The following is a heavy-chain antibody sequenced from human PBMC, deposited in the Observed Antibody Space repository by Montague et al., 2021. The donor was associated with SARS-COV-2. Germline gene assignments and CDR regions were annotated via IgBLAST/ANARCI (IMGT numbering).Heavy chain of an antibody. D-gene: IGHD5-24*01. CDR1: GGSISSYY. V-gene: IGHV4-59*01. CDR2: IYYSGST. CDR3: ARVFPRWLQFDPYFDY. J-gene: IGHJ4*02. Sequence: ETLSLTCTVSGGSISSYYWSWIRQPPGKGLEWIGYIYYSGSTNYNPSLKSRVTISVDTSKNQFSLKLSSVTAADTAVYYCARVFPRWLQFDPYFDYWGQGALVTVSS.